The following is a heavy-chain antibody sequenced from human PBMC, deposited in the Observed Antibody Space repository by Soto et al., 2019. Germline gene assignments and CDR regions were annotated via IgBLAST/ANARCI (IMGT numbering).Heavy chain of an antibody. Sequence: ASVKVSCKASGYTFTSYGISWVRQAPGQGLEWMGWISAYNGNTNYAQKLQGRVTMTTDTSTSTAYMELRSLRSVDTAVYYCARDPLTVEMATIDDAFDIWGQGTMVTVSS. V-gene: IGHV1-18*01. CDR3: ARDPLTVEMATIDDAFDI. CDR1: GYTFTSYG. J-gene: IGHJ3*02. CDR2: ISAYNGNT. D-gene: IGHD5-12*01.